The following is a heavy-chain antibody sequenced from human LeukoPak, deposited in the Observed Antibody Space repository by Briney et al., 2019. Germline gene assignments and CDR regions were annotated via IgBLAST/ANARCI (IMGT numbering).Heavy chain of an antibody. CDR1: GYSFNTYW. CDR3: AREGRSSSPMDY. Sequence: GESLKISFKGSGYSFNTYWIGWGRQMPGKGLEWMGIIYPGDSDTRYSPSFQGQVTISADKSLSTAYLQWGSLKASDTAMYYCAREGRSSSPMDYWGQGTLVTVSS. CDR2: IYPGDSDT. J-gene: IGHJ4*02. D-gene: IGHD6-6*01. V-gene: IGHV5-51*01.